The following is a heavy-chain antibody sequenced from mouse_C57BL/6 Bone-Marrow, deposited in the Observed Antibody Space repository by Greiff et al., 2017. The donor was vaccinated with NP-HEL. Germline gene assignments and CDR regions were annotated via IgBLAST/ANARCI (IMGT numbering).Heavy chain of an antibody. D-gene: IGHD2-1*01. CDR3: TRGGNYSYYYAMDY. V-gene: IGHV1-15*01. J-gene: IGHJ4*01. CDR1: GYTFTDYE. CDR2: IDPETGGT. Sequence: VQLQQSGAELVRPGASVTLSCKASGYTFTDYEMHWVKQTPVHGLEWIGAIDPETGGTAYNQKFKGKAILTADKSSSTAYMELRSLTSEDSAVYYCTRGGNYSYYYAMDYWGQGTSVTVSS.